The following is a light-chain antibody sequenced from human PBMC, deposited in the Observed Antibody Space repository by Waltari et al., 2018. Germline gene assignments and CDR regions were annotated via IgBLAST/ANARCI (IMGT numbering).Light chain of an antibody. CDR2: KVS. V-gene: IGKV2-30*02. J-gene: IGKJ4*01. CDR3: MKGTHWPLT. Sequence: DVVLPQSPLSLPVTLGQPASISCNSSQPLVHPDGHTYLAWFHQRPGQSPRRLIYKVSNRESGVPDRFSASGSGTDFTLKNSRVEAEDVGVYYCMKGTHWPLTFGGGTKVEMK. CDR1: QPLVHPDGHTY.